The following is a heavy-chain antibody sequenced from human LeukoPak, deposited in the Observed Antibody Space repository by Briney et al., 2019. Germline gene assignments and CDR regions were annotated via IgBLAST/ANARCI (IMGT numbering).Heavy chain of an antibody. CDR3: TIRKGDPMRGHWFDP. V-gene: IGHV1-24*01. CDR1: GYTASASY. CDR2: FDPESGKT. J-gene: IGHJ5*02. Sequence: ASVKVSCKISGYTASASYIHWLRQAPGKGLEWMGGFDPESGKTLYAQKLQGRVRMTEDTSADTGYMELSSLRSEDTAVYYCTIRKGDPMRGHWFDPWGQGTLVTVPS. D-gene: IGHD2-21*02.